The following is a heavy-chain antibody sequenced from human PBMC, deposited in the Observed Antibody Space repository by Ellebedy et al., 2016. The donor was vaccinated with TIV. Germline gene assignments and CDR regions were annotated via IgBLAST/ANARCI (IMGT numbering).Heavy chain of an antibody. V-gene: IGHV5-51*01. J-gene: IGHJ5*02. CDR2: IYPGDSDT. CDR1: GYSFTSYW. CDR3: ARMTTVVTNWFDP. Sequence: GESLKISXKGSGYSFTSYWIGRVRQMPGKGLEWMGIIYPGDSDTRYSPSFQGQVTISADKSISTAYLQWSSLKASDTAMYYCARMTTVVTNWFDPWGQGTLVTVSS. D-gene: IGHD4-23*01.